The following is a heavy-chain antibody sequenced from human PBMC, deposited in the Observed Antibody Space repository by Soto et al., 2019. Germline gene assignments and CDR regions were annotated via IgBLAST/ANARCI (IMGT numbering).Heavy chain of an antibody. CDR3: ARHPLWNFDY. V-gene: IGHV4-39*01. D-gene: IGHD3-10*01. J-gene: IGHJ4*02. CDR1: GGSISSSSYY. CDR2: IYYSGST. Sequence: XETLSLTCTVAGGSISSSSYYWGWIRQPPGKGLEWIGSIYYSGSTYYNPSLKSRVTISVDTSKNQFSLKLSSVTAADTAVYYCARHPLWNFDYWGQGTLVTVSS.